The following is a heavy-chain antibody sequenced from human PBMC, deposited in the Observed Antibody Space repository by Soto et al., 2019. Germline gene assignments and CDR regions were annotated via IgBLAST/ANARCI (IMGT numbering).Heavy chain of an antibody. J-gene: IGHJ5*02. V-gene: IGHV1-18*01. CDR1: GYTFSNYG. CDR3: TRVVPGAEAWFGP. Sequence: QVQLVQSGGEVKRPGASVKVSCKTSGYTFSNYGITWVRQAPGQRLEWLGWISLYSDGTNYAQKFQGRVSMTTDTATTTDYMELRSLRSDDPAVYYCTRVVPGAEAWFGPWGQGTLVTVSS. D-gene: IGHD2-2*01. CDR2: ISLYSDGT.